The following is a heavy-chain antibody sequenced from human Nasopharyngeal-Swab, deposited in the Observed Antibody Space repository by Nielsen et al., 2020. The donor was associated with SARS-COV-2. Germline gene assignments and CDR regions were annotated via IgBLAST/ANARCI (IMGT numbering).Heavy chain of an antibody. D-gene: IGHD1-1*01. CDR1: GFTFNMYS. CDR2: ISSSSNYI. V-gene: IGHV3-21*01. J-gene: IGHJ6*02. CDR3: ARLGTVSYHYYSLDV. Sequence: GESLKISCVTSGFTFNMYSMHWVRQAPGKGLEWVSSISSSSNYIYYGDSVKGRFTISRDNTQKSLYLEMNSLRVEDTAVYYCARLGTVSYHYYSLDVWGQGTTVTVSS.